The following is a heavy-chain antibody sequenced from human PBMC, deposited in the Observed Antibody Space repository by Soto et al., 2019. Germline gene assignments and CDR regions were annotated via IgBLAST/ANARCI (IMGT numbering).Heavy chain of an antibody. CDR2: ISGSGGST. J-gene: IGHJ4*02. CDR1: GFTFSSYA. CDR3: AKDLSRRVVVPAAPFDY. D-gene: IGHD2-2*01. Sequence: GGSLRLSCAASGFTFSSYAMSWVRQAPGKGLEWVSAISGSGGSTYYADSVKGRFTISRDNSKNTLYLQMNSLRAEDTAVYYCAKDLSRRVVVPAAPFDYWGQGTLVTVSS. V-gene: IGHV3-23*01.